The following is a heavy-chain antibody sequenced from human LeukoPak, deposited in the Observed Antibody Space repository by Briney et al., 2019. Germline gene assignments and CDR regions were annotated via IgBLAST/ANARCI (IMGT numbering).Heavy chain of an antibody. J-gene: IGHJ4*02. CDR2: INHSGST. D-gene: IGHD3-22*01. Sequence: SETLSLTCAVYGGSFSGYYWSWIRQPPGKGLEWIGEINHSGSTNYNPSLKSRVTISVDTSKNQFSLKLSSVTAADTAVYYCARGGRDYYDSSGYFSFTFRPAMDFDYWGQGTLVTVSS. V-gene: IGHV4-34*01. CDR3: ARGGRDYYDSSGYFSFTFRPAMDFDY. CDR1: GGSFSGYY.